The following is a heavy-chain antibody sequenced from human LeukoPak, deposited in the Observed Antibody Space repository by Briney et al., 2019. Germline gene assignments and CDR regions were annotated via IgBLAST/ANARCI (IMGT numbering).Heavy chain of an antibody. J-gene: IGHJ1*01. CDR3: AREYYDSSLATQYFQH. Sequence: SQILSLTCTVSGGSISSGSYYWSWIRQPAGKGLEWIGRIYTSGSTNYNPSLKSRVTISVDTSKNQFSLKLSSVTAADTAVYYCAREYYDSSLATQYFQHWGQGTLVTVSS. CDR1: GGSISSGSYY. CDR2: IYTSGST. V-gene: IGHV4-61*02. D-gene: IGHD3-22*01.